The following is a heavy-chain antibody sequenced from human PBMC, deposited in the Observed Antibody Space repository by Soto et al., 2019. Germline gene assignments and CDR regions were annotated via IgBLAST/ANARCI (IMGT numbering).Heavy chain of an antibody. D-gene: IGHD3-22*01. CDR1: GFTFSSYA. Sequence: EVQLLESGGDLVQTGGSLRLSCAASGFTFSSYAMGWVRQAPGTGLERVSVIDGSGGDRSLADSVKGRFTISRVNSKNTLYLQMDRLRVEDTARYFCAKEIVAGAYVETSAFDFWGQGTLVTVSS. CDR2: IDGSGGDR. CDR3: AKEIVAGAYVETSAFDF. J-gene: IGHJ4*02. V-gene: IGHV3-23*01.